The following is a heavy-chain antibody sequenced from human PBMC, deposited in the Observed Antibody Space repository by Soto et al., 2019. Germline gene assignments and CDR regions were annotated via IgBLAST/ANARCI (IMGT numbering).Heavy chain of an antibody. CDR2: ISYDGNNK. CDR3: ARRGSGSYYDY. D-gene: IGHD1-26*01. V-gene: IGHV3-30-3*01. J-gene: IGHJ4*02. CDR1: GFTFSSYV. Sequence: PGGSLRLSCAASGFTFSSYVMHWVRQAPGKGLEWVAHISYDGNNKYYADSVKGRFTISRDNFKNTLYLQMSSLRADDTAVYYCARRGSGSYYDYWGQGTLVTVSS.